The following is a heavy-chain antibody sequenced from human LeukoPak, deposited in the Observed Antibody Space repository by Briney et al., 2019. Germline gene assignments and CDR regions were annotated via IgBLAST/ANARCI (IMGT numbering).Heavy chain of an antibody. D-gene: IGHD6-19*01. V-gene: IGHV3-48*03. CDR1: GFTFSSYE. CDR3: ATKVAGTSHFSD. J-gene: IGHJ4*02. CDR2: LSSSGSPI. Sequence: GGSLRLSCAASGFTFSSYEMNWVRQAPGKGLEWVSYLSSSGSPIYYADSVKGRFTISRDNAENSLYLQMNSLRAEDTAVYYCATKVAGTSHFSDWGQGTLVTVSS.